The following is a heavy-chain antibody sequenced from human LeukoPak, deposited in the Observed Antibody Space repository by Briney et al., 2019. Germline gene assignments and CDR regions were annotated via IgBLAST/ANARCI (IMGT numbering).Heavy chain of an antibody. V-gene: IGHV3-23*01. CDR1: GFTFSSYA. CDR2: ISGGATTT. CDR3: AKFHRRDYTSAGLGY. Sequence: AGGSLRLSCAASGFTFSSYAMSWVRQAPGQGLEYVSSISGGATTTYYADSVKGRFTISRDNSKNTVHLQMNSLRAEDTAVYYCAKFHRRDYTSAGLGYWGQGTLVTVSS. D-gene: IGHD3-3*01. J-gene: IGHJ4*02.